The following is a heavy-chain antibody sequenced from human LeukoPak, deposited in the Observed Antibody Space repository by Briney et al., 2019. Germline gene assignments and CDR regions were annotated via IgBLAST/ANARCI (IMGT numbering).Heavy chain of an antibody. CDR1: GYTFTSYD. CDR2: MNPNSGNT. CDR3: AREGNYDFWRGYTRPYYYYGMDV. Sequence: GASVKVSCKASGYTFTSYDINWVRQATGQGLEWMGWMNPNSGNTGYAQKFQGRVTMTRNTSISTAYMELRTLRFDDTAVYYCAREGNYDFWRGYTRPYYYYGMDVWRQGTAVTVSS. V-gene: IGHV1-8*01. J-gene: IGHJ6*02. D-gene: IGHD3-3*01.